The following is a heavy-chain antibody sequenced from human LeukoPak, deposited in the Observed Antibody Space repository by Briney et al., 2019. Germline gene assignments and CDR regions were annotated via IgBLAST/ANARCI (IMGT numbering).Heavy chain of an antibody. CDR2: IYHSGST. Sequence: SETLSLTCTVSGGSISSYYWSWIRQPPGKGLEWIGYIYHSGSTYYNPSLKSRVTISVDTSKNQFSLKLSSVTAADTAVYYCARGVVVVAAYFDYWGQGTLVTVSS. V-gene: IGHV4-59*12. CDR3: ARGVVVVAAYFDY. CDR1: GGSISSYY. D-gene: IGHD2-15*01. J-gene: IGHJ4*02.